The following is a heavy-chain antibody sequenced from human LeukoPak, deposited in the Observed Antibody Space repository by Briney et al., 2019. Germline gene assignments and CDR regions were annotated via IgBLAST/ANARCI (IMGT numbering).Heavy chain of an antibody. Sequence: GGSLKLSCGTSGFTFSGFTMHWVRQASGKGLEWVGRIRSKTDNYATSYAASVKGRFTISRDDSKNTAYLQMDSLKIEDTAVYFCAGHGTFTNYYYTMDVWGQGTTVTVSS. V-gene: IGHV3-73*01. J-gene: IGHJ6*02. D-gene: IGHD2-8*01. CDR1: GFTFSGFT. CDR2: IRSKTDNYAT. CDR3: AGHGTFTNYYYTMDV.